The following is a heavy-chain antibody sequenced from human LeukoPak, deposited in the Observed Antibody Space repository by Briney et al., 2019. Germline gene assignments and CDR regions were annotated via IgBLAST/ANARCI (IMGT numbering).Heavy chain of an antibody. Sequence: GGSLRLSCAASGFTFSSYAMSWVRQAPGKGLEWVSAISGSGGSTYYADSVKGRFTISRDNSKNTLYLQMNSLRAEDKAVYYCASNLPIQLWLRTFDYWGQGTLVTVSS. CDR2: ISGSGGST. V-gene: IGHV3-23*01. D-gene: IGHD5-18*01. J-gene: IGHJ4*02. CDR3: ASNLPIQLWLRTFDY. CDR1: GFTFSSYA.